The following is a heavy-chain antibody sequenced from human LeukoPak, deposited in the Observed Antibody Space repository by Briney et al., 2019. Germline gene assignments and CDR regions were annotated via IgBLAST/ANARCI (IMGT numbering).Heavy chain of an antibody. D-gene: IGHD1-1*01. Sequence: PGGSLRLSCAASGFTFGSYAMSWVRQAPGKGLEWISAISDSSGKTYYADSVKGRFTVSRDSSKNTLYLQMNSLRAEDTAVYYCAKDRKVLEYWGQGTLVTVSS. J-gene: IGHJ4*02. CDR1: GFTFGSYA. CDR2: ISDSSGKT. CDR3: AKDRKVLEY. V-gene: IGHV3-23*01.